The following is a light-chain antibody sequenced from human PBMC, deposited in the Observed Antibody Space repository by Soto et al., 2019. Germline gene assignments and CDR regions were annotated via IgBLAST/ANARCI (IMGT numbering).Light chain of an antibody. CDR3: QQYEAVVT. V-gene: IGKV3-20*01. CDR2: GAS. CDR1: QTVSSSY. J-gene: IGKJ1*01. Sequence: IVLTQAPGALSLAPGGRASLSCRASQTVSSSYLAWYQQKPGQAPRLLIYGASSRATGIPDRFSGSGSGTDFTLTISRLEPEDVAVYYCQQYEAVVTFGQGTKVDI.